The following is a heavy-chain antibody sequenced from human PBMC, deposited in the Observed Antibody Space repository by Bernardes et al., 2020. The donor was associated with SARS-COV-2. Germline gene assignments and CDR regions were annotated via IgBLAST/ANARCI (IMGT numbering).Heavy chain of an antibody. CDR3: ARGGEIRYFDWPYYYYGMDV. Sequence: ILSLPCTVSGCSITSGGYYWSWIRQHPGKGLEWIGYIYYSGSTYYNPSLKSRVTISVDTSKNQFSLKLSSVTAADTAVYYCARGGEIRYFDWPYYYYGMDVWGQGTTVTVSS. V-gene: IGHV4-31*03. D-gene: IGHD3-9*01. J-gene: IGHJ6*02. CDR1: GCSITSGGYY. CDR2: IYYSGST.